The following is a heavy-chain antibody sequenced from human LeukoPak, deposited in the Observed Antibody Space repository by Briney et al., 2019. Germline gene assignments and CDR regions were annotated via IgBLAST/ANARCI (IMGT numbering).Heavy chain of an antibody. D-gene: IGHD4-23*01. CDR2: IYSGGST. J-gene: IGHJ4*02. CDR1: GFTFSSYP. Sequence: GGSLRLSCAASGFTFSSYPMTWVRQTPGKGLEWVSVIYSGGSTYYADSVKGRFTISRDNSKNTLYLQMNSLRAEDTAVYYCARVLPYGGGDYWGQGTLVTVSP. CDR3: ARVLPYGGGDY. V-gene: IGHV3-66*01.